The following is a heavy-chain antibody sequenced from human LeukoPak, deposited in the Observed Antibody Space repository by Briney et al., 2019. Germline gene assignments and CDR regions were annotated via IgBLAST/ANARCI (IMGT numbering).Heavy chain of an antibody. J-gene: IGHJ4*01. CDR2: LSGSGITT. Sequence: GGSLRLSCAASGFTFSSCAMTWVRQAPGKGLEWVSTLSGSGITTYYADSVKGRFTISRDNSKNTLYLQMNSLRAEDTAVYYCAKGIYSSGWSYFDYWGHGTLVTVSS. CDR3: AKGIYSSGWSYFDY. CDR1: GFTFSSCA. D-gene: IGHD6-19*01. V-gene: IGHV3-23*01.